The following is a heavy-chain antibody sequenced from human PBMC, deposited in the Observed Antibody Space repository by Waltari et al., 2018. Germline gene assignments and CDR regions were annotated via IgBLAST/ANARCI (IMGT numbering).Heavy chain of an antibody. CDR1: GYTLTELS. CDR2: FDPEDSEA. Sequence: QVQLVQSGAEVKKPGASVKVSCKVSGYTLTELSMHWVRQAPGKGLEWMGGFDPEDSEASYEQKFQGRVTMTEDTSTDTAYMELSSVRSEDTAVYYCATAVLLWFGELYWGQGTLVTVSS. J-gene: IGHJ4*02. CDR3: ATAVLLWFGELY. D-gene: IGHD3-10*01. V-gene: IGHV1-24*01.